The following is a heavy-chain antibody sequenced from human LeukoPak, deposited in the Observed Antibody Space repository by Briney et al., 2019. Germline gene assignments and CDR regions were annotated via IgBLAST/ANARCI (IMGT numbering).Heavy chain of an antibody. CDR3: ARDPYCSGGSCYSGYYYYGMDV. D-gene: IGHD2-15*01. J-gene: IGHJ6*02. V-gene: IGHV3-30-3*01. CDR1: GFTFSSYA. CDR2: ISYDGSNK. Sequence: PGGSLRLSCAASGFTFSSYAMHWVRQAPGKGLEWVAVISYDGSNKYYADFVKGRFTISRDNSKNTLYLQMNSLRGEDTAVYYCARDPYCSGGSCYSGYYYYGMDVWGQGTTVTVSS.